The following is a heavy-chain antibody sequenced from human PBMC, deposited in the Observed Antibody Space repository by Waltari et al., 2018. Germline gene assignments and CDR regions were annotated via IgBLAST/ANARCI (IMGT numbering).Heavy chain of an antibody. D-gene: IGHD2-2*01. Sequence: FSRYWMSWVRQTPGKGLQWVANINYDGSQKYYVDSVKGRFTVSRDNAKNSVYLQMTSLRVEDTAVYYCAKSRGFEYWGQGALITVSS. J-gene: IGHJ4*02. CDR2: INYDGSQK. CDR1: FSRYW. V-gene: IGHV3-7*01. CDR3: AKSRGFEY.